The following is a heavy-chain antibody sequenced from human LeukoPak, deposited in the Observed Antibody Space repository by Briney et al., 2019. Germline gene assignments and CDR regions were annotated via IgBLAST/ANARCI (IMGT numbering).Heavy chain of an antibody. J-gene: IGHJ6*02. CDR1: GFTFSEYN. V-gene: IGHV3-11*01. CDR2: ITDSGNTI. CDR3: ARSIGLTGGGVDV. Sequence: PGGSLRLSCAASGFTFSEYNMNWVRQAPGKGLEWVSYITDSGNTIHYADSVKGRFTISRDNAKNSLYLQMNSLRAEDTAVYYCARSIGLTGGGVDVWGQGTTVTVSS. D-gene: IGHD3-9*01.